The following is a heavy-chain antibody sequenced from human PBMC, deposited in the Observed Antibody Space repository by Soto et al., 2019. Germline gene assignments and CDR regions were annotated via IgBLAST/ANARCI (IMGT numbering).Heavy chain of an antibody. CDR2: IYYSGST. D-gene: IGHD6-19*01. V-gene: IGHV4-39*01. Sequence: QLQLQESGPGLVKPSETLSLTCTVSGGSISSSSYYWGWIRQPPGKGLEWIGSIYYSGSTYYNPSLKSRVTISVDTSKNQFSLKLSSVTAADTAVYYCARLGSSGWYADYWGQGTLVTVSS. CDR1: GGSISSSSYY. CDR3: ARLGSSGWYADY. J-gene: IGHJ4*02.